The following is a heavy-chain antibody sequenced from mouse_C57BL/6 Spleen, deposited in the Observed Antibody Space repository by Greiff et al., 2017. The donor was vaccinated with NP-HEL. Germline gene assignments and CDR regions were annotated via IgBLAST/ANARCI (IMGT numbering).Heavy chain of an antibody. CDR1: GYSFTGYY. D-gene: IGHD2-2*01. J-gene: IGHJ2*01. CDR3: ARSRGYGSLFDY. V-gene: IGHV1-42*01. CDR2: INPSTGGT. Sequence: EVKLQESGPELVKPGASVKISCKASGYSFTGYYMNWVKQSPEKSLEWIGEINPSTGGTTYNQKFKAKATLTVDKSSSTAYMQLKSLTSEDSAVYYCARSRGYGSLFDYWGQGTTLTVSS.